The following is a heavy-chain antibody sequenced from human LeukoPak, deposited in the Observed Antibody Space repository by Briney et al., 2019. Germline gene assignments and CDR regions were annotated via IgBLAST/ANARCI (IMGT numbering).Heavy chain of an antibody. CDR3: ARAPQFSSGWYGPFDY. J-gene: IGHJ4*02. D-gene: IGHD6-19*01. CDR2: IYSGDSDT. CDR1: GYYFTNYW. V-gene: IGHV5-51*01. Sequence: GESLKISCKGSGYYFTNYWIGWIRQMPGKGMEWMGIIYSGDSDTSYSPSFQGQVTISADKSIRPAYLQWSSLKASDTAMYYCARAPQFSSGWYGPFDYWGQGSLVTVSS.